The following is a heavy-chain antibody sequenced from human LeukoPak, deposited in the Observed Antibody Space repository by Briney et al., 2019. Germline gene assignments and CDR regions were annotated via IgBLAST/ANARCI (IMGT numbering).Heavy chain of an antibody. CDR2: INHSGST. J-gene: IGHJ6*03. CDR1: GGSFSGYY. CDR3: ARVQQLVSLRHYYYYYMDV. Sequence: ASETLSLTCAVYGGSFSGYYWSWIRQPPGKGLEWTGEINHSGSTNYNPSLKSRVTISVDTSKNRFSLKLSSVTAADTAVYYCARVQQLVSLRHYYYYYMDVWGKGTTVTVSS. V-gene: IGHV4-34*01. D-gene: IGHD6-13*01.